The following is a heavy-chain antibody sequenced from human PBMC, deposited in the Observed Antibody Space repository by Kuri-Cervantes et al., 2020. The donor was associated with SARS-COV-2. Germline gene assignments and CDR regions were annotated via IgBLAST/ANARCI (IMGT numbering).Heavy chain of an antibody. J-gene: IGHJ4*02. Sequence: GESLKISCAASGFTFSDYYMSWIRQAPGKGLEWVSYISSSGSTIYYADSVKGRFTISRDNAKNSLYLQMNSLRAEDTAVYYCARDPPTLCSSTSCYADYWGQGTLVTVSS. CDR1: GFTFSDYY. D-gene: IGHD2-2*01. V-gene: IGHV3-11*01. CDR3: ARDPPTLCSSTSCYADY. CDR2: ISSSGSTI.